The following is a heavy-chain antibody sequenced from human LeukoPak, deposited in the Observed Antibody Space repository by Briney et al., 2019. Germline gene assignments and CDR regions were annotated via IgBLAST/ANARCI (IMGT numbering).Heavy chain of an antibody. D-gene: IGHD5-18*01. V-gene: IGHV4-38-2*01. CDR1: GYYVSSGYD. CDR2: TNYNGRT. CDR3: ARHPTALVSYGFDP. J-gene: IGHJ5*02. Sequence: SETLSLTCSVSGYYVSSGYDWGWVRRPPGKGLEWIGNTNYNGRTSYNPSLRSRVTISMDTSKNHFSLTLSSVTAADTAVYYCARHPTALVSYGFDPWGQGTLVTVSS.